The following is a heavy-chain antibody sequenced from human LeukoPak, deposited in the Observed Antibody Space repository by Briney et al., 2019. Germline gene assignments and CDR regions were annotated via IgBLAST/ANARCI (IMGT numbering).Heavy chain of an antibody. V-gene: IGHV4-39*01. D-gene: IGHD4-17*01. J-gene: IGHJ4*02. Sequence: SGTLSFTCGVSGGSISSSSYFWGWIRQPPGKGLEWIGSIFYSGSTYYNPSLNSRVTISIDTSKNQFSLRLSSVTAADTAVYYCARQMNTVTADYWGQGTLVTVSS. CDR3: ARQMNTVTADY. CDR1: GGSISSSSYF. CDR2: IFYSGST.